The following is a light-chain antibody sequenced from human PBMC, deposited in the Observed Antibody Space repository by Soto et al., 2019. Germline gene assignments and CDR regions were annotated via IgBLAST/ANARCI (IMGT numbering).Light chain of an antibody. V-gene: IGLV1-40*01. CDR2: GNN. J-gene: IGLJ1*01. CDR3: QSYDSSLSGYV. CDR1: SSSIGAGYD. Sequence: QSVLTQPPSVSGAAGQRVTISCTGSSSSIGAGYDVHWYQQLPGTAPKLLIYGNNNRPSGVPDRFSGSKSGTSASLAITGLQAEDEADYYCQSYDSSLSGYVFGTGTKVTVL.